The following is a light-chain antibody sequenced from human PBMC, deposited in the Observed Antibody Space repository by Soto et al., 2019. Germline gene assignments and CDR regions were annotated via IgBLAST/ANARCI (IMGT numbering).Light chain of an antibody. V-gene: IGKV2-28*01. CDR3: MQALQAPT. J-gene: IGKJ1*01. CDR2: LGS. Sequence: DIVMTQSPLSLPVTPGEPASISCRSSQSLLHSNGCNSLDWYLQKPGQSPQLLIYLGSYRASGVPDRFSGSGSGTDFTLQISRVEAEDVGVYYCMQALQAPTFGQGTKV. CDR1: QSLLHSNGCNS.